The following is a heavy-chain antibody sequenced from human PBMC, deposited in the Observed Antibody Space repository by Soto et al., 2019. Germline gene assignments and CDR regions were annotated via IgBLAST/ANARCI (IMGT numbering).Heavy chain of an antibody. J-gene: IGHJ6*02. Sequence: PSETLSLTCAVYGGSFSGYYWSWIRQPPGKGLEWIGEINHSGSTNYNPSLKSRVTISVDTSKNQFSLKLSSVTAADTAVYYCARERGSWSYYYYGMDVWGQGTTVTVSS. V-gene: IGHV4-34*01. D-gene: IGHD6-13*01. CDR1: GGSFSGYY. CDR3: ARERGSWSYYYYGMDV. CDR2: INHSGST.